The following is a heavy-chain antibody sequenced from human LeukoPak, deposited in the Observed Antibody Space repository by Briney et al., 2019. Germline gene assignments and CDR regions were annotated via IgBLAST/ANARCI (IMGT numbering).Heavy chain of an antibody. Sequence: PGGSLRLSCAASGFTFSSYGMHWVRQAPGKGLEWVAVIWYDGSNKYYADSVKGRFTISRDNSKNTLYLQMNSLRAEDTAVYYCAKDLGDGYPTPEDWGQGTLVTASS. D-gene: IGHD5-24*01. CDR1: GFTFSSYG. V-gene: IGHV3-33*06. CDR3: AKDLGDGYPTPED. CDR2: IWYDGSNK. J-gene: IGHJ4*02.